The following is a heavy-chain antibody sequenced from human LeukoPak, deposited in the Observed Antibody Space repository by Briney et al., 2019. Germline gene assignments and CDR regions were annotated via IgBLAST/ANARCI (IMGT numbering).Heavy chain of an antibody. Sequence: GKSLRLSCAASGFTFSDYAMHWVRQAPGKGLEWVAVISNDGSMQFYADSVKGRFTISRDSSKNTLYLQLNSLRAEDTAVYYCARDSVYGTNAYHFEPMDVWGQGTTVTVS. CDR2: ISNDGSMQ. CDR3: ARDSVYGTNAYHFEPMDV. J-gene: IGHJ6*02. V-gene: IGHV3-30-3*01. D-gene: IGHD2-8*01. CDR1: GFTFSDYA.